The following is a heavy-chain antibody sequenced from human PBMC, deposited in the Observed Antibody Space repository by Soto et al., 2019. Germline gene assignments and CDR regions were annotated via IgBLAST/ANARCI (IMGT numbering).Heavy chain of an antibody. V-gene: IGHV3-30*03. D-gene: IGHD3-22*01. CDR3: ARWVGGSMYDNSGKYDS. Sequence: QVQLVESGGGVVQPGRSLRLTCAASGFIFSGSGMHWVRQAPGKGLEWVALISYDGSRTYYADSVRDRFTISRDNGQNTLYLQMNSLRAEDTAVYFCARWVGGSMYDNSGKYDSWGQGTRVIVSS. CDR1: GFIFSGSG. CDR2: ISYDGSRT. J-gene: IGHJ5*01.